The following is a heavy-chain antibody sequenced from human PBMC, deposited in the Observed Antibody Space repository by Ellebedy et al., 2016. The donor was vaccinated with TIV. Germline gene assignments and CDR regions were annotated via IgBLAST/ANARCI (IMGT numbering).Heavy chain of an antibody. CDR3: ARGVGSGLYQPYYGVDV. V-gene: IGHV3-23*01. Sequence: GESLKISCTTSGFTFSSYAMGWVRQAPGRGLEWVSAIDGTSYSTFYADSVKGRFTVSRDNTNNSLFLDMNSLRAEASAVYYCARGVGSGLYQPYYGVDVWGQGTTVTVSS. D-gene: IGHD6-19*01. CDR1: GFTFSSYA. CDR2: IDGTSYST. J-gene: IGHJ6*02.